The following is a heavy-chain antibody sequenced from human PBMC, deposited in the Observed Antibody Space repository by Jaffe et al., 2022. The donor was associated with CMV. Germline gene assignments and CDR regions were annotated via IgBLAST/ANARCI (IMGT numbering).Heavy chain of an antibody. CDR2: LKSKTAGGTA. Sequence: EVQLVESGGGLVKPGGSHRVSCAASELNFRVAWMNWVRQAPGKGLEWVGRLKSKTAGGTADYAASVRGRFTISRDDSMDTFFLDMNSLKMEDTAIYYCTTVHYYGAGGRNKMEYFEQWGQGTLVTVSS. CDR3: TTVHYYGAGGRNKMEYFEQ. CDR1: ELNFRVAW. V-gene: IGHV3-15*07. J-gene: IGHJ1*01. D-gene: IGHD3-10*01.